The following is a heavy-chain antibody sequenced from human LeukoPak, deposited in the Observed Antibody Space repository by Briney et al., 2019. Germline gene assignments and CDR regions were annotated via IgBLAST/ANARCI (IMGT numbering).Heavy chain of an antibody. CDR1: GYSFSSGYY. J-gene: IGHJ1*01. V-gene: IGHV4-38-2*02. Sequence: SETLSLTCTVSGYSFSSGYYWGWIRQPPGKGLECIGSIYDSGSTYYNPSLKSPVTISVDTSKIQFSLKLSSVTAADTAVYYCARRLLGYCSGGSCYSGYFQHWGQGTLVTVSS. CDR3: ARRLLGYCSGGSCYSGYFQH. D-gene: IGHD2-15*01. CDR2: IYDSGST.